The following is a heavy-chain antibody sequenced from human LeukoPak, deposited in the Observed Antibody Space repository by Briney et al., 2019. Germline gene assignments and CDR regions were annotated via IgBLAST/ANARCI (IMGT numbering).Heavy chain of an antibody. J-gene: IGHJ4*02. Sequence: ASVKVSCKASGGTFSSYAISWVRQAPGQGLEWMVGIIPIFGTANYAQKFQGRVTITADESTSTASMELSSLRSEDTAVYYCARDETYYDFWSGYPNFDYWGQGTLVTVSS. CDR2: IIPIFGTA. D-gene: IGHD3-3*01. CDR3: ARDETYYDFWSGYPNFDY. CDR1: GGTFSSYA. V-gene: IGHV1-69*13.